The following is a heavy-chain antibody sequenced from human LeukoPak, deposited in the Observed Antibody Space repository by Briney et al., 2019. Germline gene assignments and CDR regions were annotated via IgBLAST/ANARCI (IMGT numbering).Heavy chain of an antibody. Sequence: PSETLSLTCAVYGGSFSGYYWGWIRQPPGKGLEWIGTLYYSGSTYYNPSLKSRLTISVDTSNNQFSLKLNSVTAADTAVYYCASNDDLYWYFNLWGRGTLVTVSS. CDR3: ASNDDLYWYFNL. V-gene: IGHV4-34*01. D-gene: IGHD2-8*01. CDR1: GGSFSGYY. J-gene: IGHJ2*01. CDR2: LYYSGST.